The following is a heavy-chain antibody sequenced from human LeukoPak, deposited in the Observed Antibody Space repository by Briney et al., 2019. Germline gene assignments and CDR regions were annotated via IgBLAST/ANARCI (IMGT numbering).Heavy chain of an antibody. V-gene: IGHV3-69-1*02. CDR2: ISGGNHM. CDR1: GFNFNSYA. D-gene: IGHD2-2*01. J-gene: IGHJ5*02. CDR3: AREDCRDVRCYGAPDA. Sequence: GGSLRLSCVASGFNFNSYAMGWVRQAPGKGLEWVSSISGGNHMYYADSVKGRFTIPRHNAKNSLSLQMDSLRGEDTAVCYCAREDCRDVRCYGAPDAWGQGTRVTVPS.